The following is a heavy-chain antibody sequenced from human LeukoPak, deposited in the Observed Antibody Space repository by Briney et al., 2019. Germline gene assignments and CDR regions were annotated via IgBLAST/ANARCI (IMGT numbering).Heavy chain of an antibody. Sequence: SETLSLTCAVSGYSISSGYYWGWIRQPPGKGLEWIGSIYHSGCTYYNPSLKSRVTISVDTSKNQFSLKLSSVTAADTAVYYCARRPGYYFDYWGQGTLATVSS. CDR1: GYSISSGYY. V-gene: IGHV4-38-2*01. CDR2: IYHSGCT. CDR3: ARRPGYYFDY. J-gene: IGHJ4*02.